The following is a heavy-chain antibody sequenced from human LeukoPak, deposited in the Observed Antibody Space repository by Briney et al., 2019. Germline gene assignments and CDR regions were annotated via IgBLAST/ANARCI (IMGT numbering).Heavy chain of an antibody. CDR1: GGSFSGYY. CDR2: INHSGST. CDR3: ARTMARGVIITKRHNWFDP. V-gene: IGHV4-34*01. J-gene: IGHJ5*02. Sequence: SETLSLTCAVYGGSFSGYYWSWIRQPPGKGLEWIGEINHSGSTNYNPSLKSRVTISVDTSKNQFSLKLSSVTAADTAVYYCARTMARGVIITKRHNWFDPWGQGTLVTVSS. D-gene: IGHD3-10*01.